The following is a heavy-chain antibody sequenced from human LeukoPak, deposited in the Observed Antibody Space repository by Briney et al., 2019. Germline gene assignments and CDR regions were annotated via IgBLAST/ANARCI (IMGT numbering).Heavy chain of an antibody. D-gene: IGHD3-10*01. CDR3: AKDRYYGSGSRNAFDI. CDR1: KFSFSSYW. CDR2: INSDGSRT. J-gene: IGHJ3*02. V-gene: IGHV3-74*01. Sequence: GGSLRLSCAASKFSFSSYWMHWVRQAPGKGLVWVSRINSDGSRTNYADSVKGRFTISRDNAKNTLYLQMNSLRAEDTAVYYCAKDRYYGSGSRNAFDIWGQGTMVTVSS.